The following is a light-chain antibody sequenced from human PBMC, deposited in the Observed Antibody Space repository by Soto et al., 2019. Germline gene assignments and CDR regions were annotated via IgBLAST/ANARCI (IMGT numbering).Light chain of an antibody. Sequence: AIQLTQSPSSLSASVGDRVTITCRASQDIRGALAWYQQKPGKAPKILIYDVSTLESGVPSRFSGSSSGTDFTLTISSLQPGDFATYYCQQCNSYPITFGQGTRLEIK. CDR3: QQCNSYPIT. CDR2: DVS. CDR1: QDIRGA. J-gene: IGKJ5*01. V-gene: IGKV1-13*02.